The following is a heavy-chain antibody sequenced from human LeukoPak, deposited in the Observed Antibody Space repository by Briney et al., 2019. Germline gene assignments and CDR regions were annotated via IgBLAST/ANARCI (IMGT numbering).Heavy chain of an antibody. D-gene: IGHD3-22*01. Sequence: KPSETLSLTCTVSGGSISGYYWSWIRQSPGKGLVWIGYMYYSGSTNYNPSLKSRVTMSVDMSKNQFSLKLSSVTAADTALYYCARHFMYYYESSGYPRDAFDIWGQGTMVTVSS. CDR1: GGSISGYY. CDR3: ARHFMYYYESSGYPRDAFDI. CDR2: MYYSGST. J-gene: IGHJ3*02. V-gene: IGHV4-59*08.